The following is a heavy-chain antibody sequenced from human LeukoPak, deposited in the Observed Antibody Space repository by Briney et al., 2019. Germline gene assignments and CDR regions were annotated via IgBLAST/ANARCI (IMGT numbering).Heavy chain of an antibody. D-gene: IGHD1-26*01. J-gene: IGHJ4*02. CDR3: ARGGTSYSGKLDY. V-gene: IGHV3-74*01. Sequence: QTGGSLRLSCAASGFTFSSYWMHWVRQAPGKGLVWVSRIKSDGSITTYADSVKGRFTIFRDNAKNTLYLQMNSLRAEDTAVYYCARGGTSYSGKLDYWGLGTLVTVSS. CDR2: IKSDGSIT. CDR1: GFTFSSYW.